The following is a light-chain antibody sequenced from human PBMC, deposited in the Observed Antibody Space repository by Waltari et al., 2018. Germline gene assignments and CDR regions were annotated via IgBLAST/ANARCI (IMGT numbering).Light chain of an antibody. Sequence: QSALTQPASVSGSPGQSITISCTWASSDVGRYNLVSWYQQHPGKAPKLIIYEATKRPSGVSGRFSGSKSGYTASLTSSGLQADDEADYYCCSYTSSSTPRLFGGGTKLTVL. J-gene: IGLJ3*02. CDR3: CSYTSSSTPRL. CDR2: EAT. CDR1: SSDVGRYNL. V-gene: IGLV2-14*02.